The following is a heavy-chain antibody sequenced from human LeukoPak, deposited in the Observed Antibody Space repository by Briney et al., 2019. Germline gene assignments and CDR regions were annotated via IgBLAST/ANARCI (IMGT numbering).Heavy chain of an antibody. Sequence: GAPVTASRKLSGYSLSELAMHWVRQAPGNEREGWGGCGPEHGDTIYGQMFHGRVTMTENTSRDTAYMEQRSLRSEDTAIYYCSTGPLHKAPDVEFWGQGTLVTVSS. CDR3: STGPLHKAPDVEF. CDR2: CGPEHGDT. V-gene: IGHV1-24*01. J-gene: IGHJ4*02. CDR1: GYSLSELA.